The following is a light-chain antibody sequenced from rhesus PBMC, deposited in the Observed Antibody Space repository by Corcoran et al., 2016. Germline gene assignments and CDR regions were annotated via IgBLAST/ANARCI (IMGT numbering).Light chain of an antibody. CDR2: WAS. CDR3: QQYYSTPLT. Sequence: DIVMTQSPDSLAVSLGERVTINCKSSQSLLYSSNNKNYLAWYQQKPGQAPKLLIYWASTRESGVPNRFSGCGSGTDFTRTISGLQAEDVAVYYVQQYYSTPLTFGQGTKVEIK. J-gene: IGKJ1*01. V-gene: IGKV4-1*01. CDR1: QSLLYSSNNKNY.